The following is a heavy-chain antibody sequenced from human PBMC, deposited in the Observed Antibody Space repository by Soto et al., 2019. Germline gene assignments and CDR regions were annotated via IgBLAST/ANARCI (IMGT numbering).Heavy chain of an antibody. CDR3: ARDVRRSPSYNWFDP. Sequence: QVQLQESGPGLVKPSGTLSLTCAVSSGSISSSNWWSWVRQPPGKGLEWIGEIYHSGSTNYNPSLKSRVTISVDKSKNQCSLKLSSVTAADTAVYYCARDVRRSPSYNWFDPWGQGTLVTVSS. CDR1: SGSISSSNW. V-gene: IGHV4-4*02. CDR2: IYHSGST. D-gene: IGHD2-15*01. J-gene: IGHJ5*02.